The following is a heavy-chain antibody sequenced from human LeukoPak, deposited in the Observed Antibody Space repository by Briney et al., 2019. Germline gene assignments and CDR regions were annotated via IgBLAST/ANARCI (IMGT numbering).Heavy chain of an antibody. V-gene: IGHV3-23*01. CDR3: AKSSLVTPYDY. J-gene: IGHJ4*02. CDR1: GFTFSSYA. CDR2: ISGSGGST. D-gene: IGHD2-15*01. Sequence: GGSLRLPCAASGFTFSSYAMSWVRQAPGKGLEWVSSISGSGGSTYYADYVKGRFTNSRDNSKNTLDLQMNSLRAEDTAVYYCAKSSLVTPYDYWGQGTLVSVSS.